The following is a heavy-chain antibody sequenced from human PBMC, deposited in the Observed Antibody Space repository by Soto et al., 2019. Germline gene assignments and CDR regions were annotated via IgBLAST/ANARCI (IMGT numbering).Heavy chain of an antibody. V-gene: IGHV3-9*01. Sequence: EVQLVESGGGLVQPGRSLRLSCAASGFTFDDYAMHWVRQAPGKGLEWVSGISWNSGSIGYADSVKGRFNISRDNAKNSLYLQMNSLRAEDTALYYCAKDIFERDFWSGAAVDYWGQGTLVTVSS. CDR1: GFTFDDYA. CDR2: ISWNSGSI. J-gene: IGHJ4*02. D-gene: IGHD3-3*01. CDR3: AKDIFERDFWSGAAVDY.